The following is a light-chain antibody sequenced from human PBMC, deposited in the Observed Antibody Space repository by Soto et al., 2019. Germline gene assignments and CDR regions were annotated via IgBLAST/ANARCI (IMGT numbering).Light chain of an antibody. J-gene: IGLJ1*01. V-gene: IGLV2-14*01. CDR2: DVS. CDR3: SSYTSSSLWV. Sequence: QSVLTQPASVSGSPGQSITISCTGTSSDVGGYNYVPWYQQHPGKAPKLMIYDVSNRPSGVSNRFSGSKSGNTASLTISGLQAEDEADYYCSSYTSSSLWVFGTGTKVTVL. CDR1: SSDVGGYNY.